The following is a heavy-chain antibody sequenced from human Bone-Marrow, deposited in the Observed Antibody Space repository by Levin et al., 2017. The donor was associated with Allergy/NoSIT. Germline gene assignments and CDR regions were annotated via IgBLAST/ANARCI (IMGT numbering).Heavy chain of an antibody. CDR2: IYWDDDK. CDR3: AHARGQKVVSDFYYYMDV. CDR1: GFSLNISGDG. J-gene: IGHJ6*03. V-gene: IGHV2-5*02. D-gene: IGHD3-22*01. Sequence: SGPTLVKPTQTLTLTCTFSGFSLNISGDGVGWIRQPPGKALEWLSVIYWDDDKRYRPSLKNRLTITKDTSRNQVVLTMTNMDPLDTATYYCAHARGQKVVSDFYYYMDVWGKGTTVTVSS.